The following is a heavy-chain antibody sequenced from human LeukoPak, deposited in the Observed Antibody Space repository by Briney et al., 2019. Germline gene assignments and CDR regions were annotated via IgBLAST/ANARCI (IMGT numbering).Heavy chain of an antibody. Sequence: SETLSLTCTVSGGSISSYYWSWIRQPPGKGLEWIGYIYYRGSTDYNPSLKSRVTISVDTSKNQFSLKLSSVTAADTAVYYCARGFIAVAAPFDYWGQGTLVTVSS. D-gene: IGHD6-19*01. CDR3: ARGFIAVAAPFDY. J-gene: IGHJ4*02. CDR2: IYYRGST. V-gene: IGHV4-59*08. CDR1: GGSISSYY.